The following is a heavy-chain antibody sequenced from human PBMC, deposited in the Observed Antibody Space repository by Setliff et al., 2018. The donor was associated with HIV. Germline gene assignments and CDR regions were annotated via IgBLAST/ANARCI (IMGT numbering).Heavy chain of an antibody. Sequence: ASVKVSCKTSGYMFIAYGMSWVRRAPGQGLEWMGWIGPYNDRTEYAQKFQGRVTMTIDTSASTAYMELNSLRSEDTALYYCARDGGPGSAWGDYSYYYTMDVWGKGTTVTVSS. CDR3: ARDGGPGSAWGDYSYYYTMDV. CDR1: GYMFIAYG. CDR2: IGPYNDRT. V-gene: IGHV1-18*01. D-gene: IGHD6-19*01. J-gene: IGHJ6*03.